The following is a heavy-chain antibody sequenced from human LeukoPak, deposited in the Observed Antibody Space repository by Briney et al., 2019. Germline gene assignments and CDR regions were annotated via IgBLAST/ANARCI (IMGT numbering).Heavy chain of an antibody. Sequence: PSETLSLTCTGSGGSISSSSYYWGWIRQPPGKGLEWIGSIYCSGGTYYNPSLKSRVTISVDTSKNQFSLKLSSVTAADTAVYYCARQSTAMVTFDYWGQGTLVTVSS. V-gene: IGHV4-39*01. D-gene: IGHD5-18*01. CDR3: ARQSTAMVTFDY. J-gene: IGHJ4*02. CDR2: IYCSGGT. CDR1: GGSISSSSYY.